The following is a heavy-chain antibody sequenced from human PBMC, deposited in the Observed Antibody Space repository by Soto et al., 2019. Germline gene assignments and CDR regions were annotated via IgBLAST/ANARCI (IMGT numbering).Heavy chain of an antibody. D-gene: IGHD3-3*01. CDR3: ARGQITIFGVVTPVDDY. CDR2: ISAYNGNT. V-gene: IGHV1-18*01. J-gene: IGHJ4*02. CDR1: SYTFTSYG. Sequence: ASVKVSCKASSYTFTSYGISWVRQAPGQGLEWMGWISAYNGNTNYAQKLQGRVTITRDTSTSTAYMELSSLRSEDTAVYYCARGQITIFGVVTPVDDYWGQGTLVTVSS.